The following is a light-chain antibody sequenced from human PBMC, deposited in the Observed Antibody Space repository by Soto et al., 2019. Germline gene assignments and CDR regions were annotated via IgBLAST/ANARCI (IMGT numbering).Light chain of an antibody. CDR3: QQYNNWPLGT. CDR2: AAS. V-gene: IGKV1-27*01. J-gene: IGKJ1*01. CDR1: QDIDND. Sequence: IQLPHSPSSLSASVGAGVTVTCRASQDIDNDLAWYQHKPGKIPELLIYAASTLQSGVPVRFSGSGSGTEFTLTISSLQSEDFAVYYCQQYNNWPLGTSCQGTKVDIK.